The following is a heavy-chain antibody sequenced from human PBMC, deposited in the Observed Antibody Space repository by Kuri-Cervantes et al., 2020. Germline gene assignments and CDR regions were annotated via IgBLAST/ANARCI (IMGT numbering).Heavy chain of an antibody. D-gene: IGHD5-18*01. Sequence: VKVSCKASGGTFSSYAISWVRQAPGRGLEWMRGIIPIFGTANYAQKFQGRVTITADESTSTAYMELSSLRSEDTAVYYCARVGYSYGHDYWGQGTLVTVSS. V-gene: IGHV1-69*01. CDR3: ARVGYSYGHDY. CDR1: GGTFSSYA. J-gene: IGHJ4*02. CDR2: IIPIFGTA.